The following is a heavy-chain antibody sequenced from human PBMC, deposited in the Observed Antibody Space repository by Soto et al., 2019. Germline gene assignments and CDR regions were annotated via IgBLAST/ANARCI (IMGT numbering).Heavy chain of an antibody. CDR2: IYYSGST. CDR3: ARGAAGGFGDAFDI. J-gene: IGHJ3*02. Sequence: SETLSLTCTVSGGSVSSGSYYWSWIRQPPGKGLEWIGYIYYSGSTNYNPSLKVRVTISVDTSKNQFCLKLSSVTAADTAVYYCARGAAGGFGDAFDIWGQGTMVTVSS. D-gene: IGHD3-10*01. V-gene: IGHV4-61*01. CDR1: GGSVSSGSYY.